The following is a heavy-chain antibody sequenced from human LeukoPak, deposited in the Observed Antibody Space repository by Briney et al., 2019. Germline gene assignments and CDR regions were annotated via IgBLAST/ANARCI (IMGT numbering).Heavy chain of an antibody. CDR2: IRYDGSNK. CDR1: GFTFSIYG. CDR3: ARGYSGSYYIPHAFDI. Sequence: GGSLRLSCVASGFTFSIYGMHWVRQAPGKGLEWVAFIRYDGSNKYYADSVKGRFTISRDNSKNTLYLQMNSLRAEDTAVYYCARGYSGSYYIPHAFDIWGQGTMVTVSS. J-gene: IGHJ3*02. D-gene: IGHD1-26*01. V-gene: IGHV3-30*02.